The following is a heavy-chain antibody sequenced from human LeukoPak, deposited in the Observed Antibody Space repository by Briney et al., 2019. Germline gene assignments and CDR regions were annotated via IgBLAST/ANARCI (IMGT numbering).Heavy chain of an antibody. V-gene: IGHV4-30-4*01. CDR1: GGSISSGDYY. CDR2: IYYSGST. Sequence: PSETLSLTCTVSGGSISSGDYYRSWIRQPPGKGLEWIGYIYYSGSTYYNPSLKSRVTISVDTSKNQFSLKLSSVTAADTAVYYCARDTHTLSSYDYYGMDVWGQGTTVTVSS. D-gene: IGHD2-21*01. J-gene: IGHJ6*02. CDR3: ARDTHTLSSYDYYGMDV.